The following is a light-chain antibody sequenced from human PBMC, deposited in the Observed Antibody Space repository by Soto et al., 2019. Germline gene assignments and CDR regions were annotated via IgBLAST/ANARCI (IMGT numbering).Light chain of an antibody. CDR1: QSVSSN. Sequence: EIVMTQSQATLSVSPGERATLSCRASQSVSSNLAWYQQKPGQAPRLLIYGASTRATAIPTRFSGSGSGTEFTFTISSLQSEDFAVYYCQQYNNWPPGTFGQGTKLEIK. CDR2: GAS. V-gene: IGKV3-15*01. CDR3: QQYNNWPPGT. J-gene: IGKJ2*01.